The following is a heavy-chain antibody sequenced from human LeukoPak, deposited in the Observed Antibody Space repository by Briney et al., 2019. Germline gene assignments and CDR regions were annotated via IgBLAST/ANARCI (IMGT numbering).Heavy chain of an antibody. CDR1: GYTFTSYY. J-gene: IGHJ4*02. CDR2: INPSAGST. CDR3: AREVSGLDY. D-gene: IGHD5/OR15-5a*01. Sequence: ASVKVSCKASGYTFTSYYIHWVRQAPGQGLEWMGLINPSAGSTNYAQKFQGRVTMTRDMSTSTVYMELSSLRSEDTAVYYCAREVSGLDYWGQGTLVTVSS. V-gene: IGHV1-46*01.